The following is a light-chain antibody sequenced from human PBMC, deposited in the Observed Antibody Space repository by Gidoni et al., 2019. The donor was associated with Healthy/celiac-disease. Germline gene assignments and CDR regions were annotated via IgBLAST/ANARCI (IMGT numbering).Light chain of an antibody. CDR3: QQYGSSPPWT. CDR2: GAS. J-gene: IGKJ1*01. V-gene: IGKV3-20*01. Sequence: ELVLTQSPGTLSLSPGERATLSYSASQSVSSSYLAWYQQKPGQAPRLLIYGASSRATGIPDRFSGSGSGTDFTLTISRLEPEDFAVYYCQQYGSSPPWTFGQGTKVEIK. CDR1: QSVSSSY.